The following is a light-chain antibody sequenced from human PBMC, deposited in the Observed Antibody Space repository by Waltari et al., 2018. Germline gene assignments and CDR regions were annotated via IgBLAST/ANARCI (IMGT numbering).Light chain of an antibody. CDR3: YSADSSGNHKGI. CDR2: EDT. J-gene: IGLJ2*01. V-gene: IGLV3-10*01. CDR1: ALPKKN. Sequence: SYELTQPPSVSVSPGQAARITCSGDALPKKNAYWYQQKSGQAPVLVIYEDTKRPSGTPERFSGSISVTMATLTISGARVEDEADYYCYSADSSGNHKGIFGGGTKVTVL.